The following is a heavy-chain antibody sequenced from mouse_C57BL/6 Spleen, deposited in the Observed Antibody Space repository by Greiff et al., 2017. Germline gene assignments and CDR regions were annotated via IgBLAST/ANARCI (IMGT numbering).Heavy chain of an antibody. J-gene: IGHJ4*01. CDR1: GFTFTDYY. CDR3: ATYRPPNYAMGY. V-gene: IGHV7-3*01. CDR2: IRNKANGYTT. Sequence: EVKLMESGGGLVQPGGSLSLSCAASGFTFTDYYMSWVRQTPGKALAWLGFIRNKANGYTTEYSASVKGRLPISRDTSQSILYLQMNALRAEDSATLYGATYRPPNYAMGYVGQGTSVTVSS.